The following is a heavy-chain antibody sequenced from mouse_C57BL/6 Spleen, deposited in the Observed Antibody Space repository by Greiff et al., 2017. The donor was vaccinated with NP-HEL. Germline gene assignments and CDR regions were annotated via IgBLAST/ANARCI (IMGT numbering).Heavy chain of an antibody. CDR1: GFSFNTYA. D-gene: IGHD3-3*01. V-gene: IGHV10-1*01. J-gene: IGHJ4*01. Sequence: EVQLVESGGGLVQPKGSLKLSCAASGFSFNTYAMNWVRQAPGKGLEWVARIRSKSNNYATYYADSVKDRFTISRDDSESKLYLQMNNLKTEDTAMYYCVRGDGGMDYWGQGTSVTVSS. CDR2: IRSKSNNYAT. CDR3: VRGDGGMDY.